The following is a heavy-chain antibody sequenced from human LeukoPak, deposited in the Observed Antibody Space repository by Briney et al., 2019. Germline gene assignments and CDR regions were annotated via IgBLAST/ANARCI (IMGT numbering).Heavy chain of an antibody. CDR2: INQGGSDK. CDR1: GFTLSGHW. CDR3: TRDRSRAEDD. D-gene: IGHD1-14*01. Sequence: GGSLRLSCTASGFTLSGHWMSWGRPAPGEGVEWVANINQGGSDKYYVDSVKGRFTISRDNANNLLYLQMNSLRGEDTAVYYCTRDRSRAEDDWGQGTLVTVSS. V-gene: IGHV3-7*01. J-gene: IGHJ4*02.